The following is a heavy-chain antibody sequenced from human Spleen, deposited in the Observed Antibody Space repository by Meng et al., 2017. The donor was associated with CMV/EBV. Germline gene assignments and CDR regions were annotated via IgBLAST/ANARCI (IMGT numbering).Heavy chain of an antibody. CDR3: ARDYDGTTTGSGH. Sequence: GGSLRLSCAASGFIFDDYAIHWVRQAPGKGLEWVSGINWNSGSIGYADSVKGRFTISRDNAKNTLYLQMNSLRAEDTAMYYCARDYDGTTTGSGHWGQGTLVTVSS. D-gene: IGHD1-7*01. CDR1: GFIFDDYA. J-gene: IGHJ4*02. CDR2: INWNSGSI. V-gene: IGHV3-9*01.